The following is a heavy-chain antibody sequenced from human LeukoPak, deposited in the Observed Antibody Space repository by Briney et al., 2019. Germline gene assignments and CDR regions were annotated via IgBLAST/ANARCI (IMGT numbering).Heavy chain of an antibody. D-gene: IGHD2-2*01. CDR3: ARDYCSSTSCLFDY. CDR1: GYTFTGYH. V-gene: IGHV1-2*06. CDR2: INPNSGDT. Sequence: EASVKVSRKASGYTFTGYHMHWVRRAPGQGLEWMGRINPNSGDTNYAQKFQGRVTMTRDTSISTAYMELSRLRSDDTAVYYCARDYCSSTSCLFDYWGQGALVTVSS. J-gene: IGHJ4*02.